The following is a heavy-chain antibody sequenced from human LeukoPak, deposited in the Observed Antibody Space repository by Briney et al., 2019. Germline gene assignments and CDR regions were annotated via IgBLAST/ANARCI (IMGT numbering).Heavy chain of an antibody. CDR3: ATGNYYDSRGYYTFGH. J-gene: IGHJ1*01. D-gene: IGHD3-22*01. Sequence: GGSLRLSCAASGFPFSRYWMHWVRQAPGKGLVWVSRINGDGSTTSYADSVKGGFTISRDNAKNTLYLQMNSLRAEDTAVYYCATGNYYDSRGYYTFGHWGQGTLVTVSS. CDR1: GFPFSRYW. V-gene: IGHV3-74*01. CDR2: INGDGSTT.